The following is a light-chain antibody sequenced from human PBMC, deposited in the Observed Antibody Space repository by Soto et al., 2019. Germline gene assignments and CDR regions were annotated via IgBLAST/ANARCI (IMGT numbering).Light chain of an antibody. CDR1: QSVSSSY. CDR2: GAS. CDR3: QQYGSSLFT. J-gene: IGKJ3*01. Sequence: EIVLTQSPGTLSLSPGERATLSCRASQSVSSSYLAWYQQKPGQAPRHLIYGASSMATGIPDRLSGSGSGTDFTLTISRLEPEDFAVYYCQQYGSSLFTFGPGTKVDIK. V-gene: IGKV3-20*01.